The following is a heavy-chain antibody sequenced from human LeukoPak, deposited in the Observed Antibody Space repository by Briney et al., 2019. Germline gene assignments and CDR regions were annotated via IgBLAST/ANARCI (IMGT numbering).Heavy chain of an antibody. CDR2: IYYSGST. V-gene: IGHV4-39*01. Sequence: PSETLSLTCTVSGGSISSSSYYWGWIRQPPGKGLEWIGSIYYSGSTYYNPSLKSRVTISVDTSKNQFSLKLSSVTAADTAVYYCARLTGNYDFWSGSYYYYGMDVWGQGTTVTVSS. CDR1: GGSISSSSYY. D-gene: IGHD3-3*01. J-gene: IGHJ6*02. CDR3: ARLTGNYDFWSGSYYYYGMDV.